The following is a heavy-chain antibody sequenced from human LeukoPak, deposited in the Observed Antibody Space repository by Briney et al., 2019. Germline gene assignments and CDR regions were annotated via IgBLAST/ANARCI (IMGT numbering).Heavy chain of an antibody. J-gene: IGHJ4*02. CDR1: GFTFSGYW. D-gene: IGHD1-26*01. CDR3: ARDRYRGSYNY. Sequence: GGSLRLSCAASGFTFSGYWMSWVRQAPGKGLEWVANIKQDGSEKYYVDSVKGRFTISRDNAKNSLYLQMNSLRAEDTAVYYCARDRYRGSYNYWGQGTLVTVSS. V-gene: IGHV3-7*01. CDR2: IKQDGSEK.